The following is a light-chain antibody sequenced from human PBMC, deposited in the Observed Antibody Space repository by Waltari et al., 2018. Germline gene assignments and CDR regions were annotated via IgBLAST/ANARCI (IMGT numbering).Light chain of an antibody. CDR1: QSLLHNNGYPY. CDR2: LVS. Sequence: DIVMTQSPLSLPVTPGEPASISCRSSQSLLHNNGYPYLNWYLQKPGQSPHLLIYLVSNRASGVPDRFSGSGSGTDFTLQISRVEAEDVGVYYCMQTLETPWTFGQGIKVEIK. J-gene: IGKJ1*01. CDR3: MQTLETPWT. V-gene: IGKV2-28*01.